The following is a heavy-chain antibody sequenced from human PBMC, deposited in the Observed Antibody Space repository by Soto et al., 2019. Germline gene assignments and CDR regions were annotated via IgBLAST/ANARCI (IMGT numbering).Heavy chain of an antibody. CDR2: IDPIFGTT. Sequence: QVELVQSGAEVKKPGSSVKVSCKASGGSFSNYAISWERQVPGEGLEWMGGIDPIFGTTHYAQKFQGRVTITADQSTATAYMELSSLRSEDTAVYFCARLAVNGEIFCYFDVWGRGTLVTVSS. J-gene: IGHJ2*01. D-gene: IGHD6-19*01. CDR3: ARLAVNGEIFCYFDV. CDR1: GGSFSNYA. V-gene: IGHV1-69*12.